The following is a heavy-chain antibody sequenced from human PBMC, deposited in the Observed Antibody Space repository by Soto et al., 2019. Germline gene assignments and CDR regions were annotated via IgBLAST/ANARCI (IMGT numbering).Heavy chain of an antibody. CDR3: ARSVGATPFDY. D-gene: IGHD1-26*01. V-gene: IGHV5-51*03. J-gene: IGHJ4*02. Sequence: EVQLVQSGAEVKKPGESLKISCHGSGYSFTSYWIGWVRQLPGKGLEWMGIIYPSDSGTTYSPSFQGHVTISADKSINTAYLQWSSLKASDTAMYYCARSVGATPFDYWGQGTLVTVSP. CDR2: IYPSDSGT. CDR1: GYSFTSYW.